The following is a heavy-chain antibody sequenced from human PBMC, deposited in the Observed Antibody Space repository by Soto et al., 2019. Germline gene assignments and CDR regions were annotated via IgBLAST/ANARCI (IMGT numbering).Heavy chain of an antibody. CDR1: GGPVSSGGYH. Sequence: QVHLQESGPGLVKPSETLSLTCTVSGGPVSSGGYHWSWIRQPPGKGLEWIGYIFYSGSTHYNPSLKSRVSISLDTSKNQFSLRLTSVTSADTAVYYCARVRIVGAAAYDYWGQGTLVTVSS. J-gene: IGHJ4*02. V-gene: IGHV4-61*08. CDR3: ARVRIVGAAAYDY. CDR2: IFYSGST. D-gene: IGHD1-26*01.